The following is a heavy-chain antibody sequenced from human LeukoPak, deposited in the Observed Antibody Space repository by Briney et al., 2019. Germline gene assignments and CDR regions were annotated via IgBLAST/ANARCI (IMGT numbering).Heavy chain of an antibody. J-gene: IGHJ4*02. CDR2: INAGNGNT. CDR1: GYTFTSYA. Sequence: ASVKVSCKASGYTFTSYAMHWVRQAPGQRLEWMGWINAGNGNTKYSQEFQGRVTITRDTSASTAYMELSSLRSEDMAVYYCARSRITMVRGAAGYFDYWGQGTLVTVSS. CDR3: ARSRITMVRGAAGYFDY. V-gene: IGHV1-3*03. D-gene: IGHD3-10*01.